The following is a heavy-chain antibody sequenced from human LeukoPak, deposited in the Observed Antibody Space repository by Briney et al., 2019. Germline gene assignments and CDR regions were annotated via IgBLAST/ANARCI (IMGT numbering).Heavy chain of an antibody. CDR1: GDSFSSNSAA. D-gene: IGHD6-19*01. CDR2: TYYRSKWYN. J-gene: IGHJ4*02. CDR3: AREASQWPSVRIVDY. Sequence: SQTLSLTSAISGDSFSSNSAAWNWIRQSPSRGLEWLGRTYYRSKWYNDYAVSVKSRITINPDTSKNQFSLQLNSVTPEDTAVYYCAREASQWPSVRIVDYWGQGTLVTVSS. V-gene: IGHV6-1*01.